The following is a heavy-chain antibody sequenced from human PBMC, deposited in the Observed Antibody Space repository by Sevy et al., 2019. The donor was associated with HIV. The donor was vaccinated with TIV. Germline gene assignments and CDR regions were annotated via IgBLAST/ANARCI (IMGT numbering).Heavy chain of an antibody. J-gene: IGHJ3*01. V-gene: IGHV5-51*01. CDR2: IYPDDSDT. CDR3: ARPALDYYDSNGYGFNL. CDR1: GYTFNTYW. D-gene: IGHD3-22*01. Sequence: GESLKISCKGSGYTFNTYWIAWVRQMPGKGLEWTGIIYPDDSDTRYSPSFQGHVTISADKSTDTAYLQSSSLKASDTALYYYARPALDYYDSNGYGFNLWGQGTMVTVSS.